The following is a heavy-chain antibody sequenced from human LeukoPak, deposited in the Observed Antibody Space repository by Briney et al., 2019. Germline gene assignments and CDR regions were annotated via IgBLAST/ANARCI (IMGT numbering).Heavy chain of an antibody. J-gene: IGHJ4*02. CDR2: MSSVT. CDR1: GFTFSNFA. CDR3: AKAFFAGSGGNHKPFYS. Sequence: GGSLRLSCAASGFTFSNFAMSWVRQAPGKGLEWVSAMSSVTYYADSVKGRFTISRDDSKSTLFLQMNSLRAEDTAVYYCAKAFFAGSGGNHKPFYSWGQGTLVTVSS. V-gene: IGHV3-23*01. D-gene: IGHD3-10*01.